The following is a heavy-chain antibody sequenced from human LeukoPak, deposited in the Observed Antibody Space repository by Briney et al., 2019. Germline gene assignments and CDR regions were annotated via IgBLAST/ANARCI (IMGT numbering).Heavy chain of an antibody. Sequence: ASVKVSCKVSGYTLTELSMHWVRQAPGKGLEWMGGFDPEDGETIYAQKFQGRVTMTEDTSTDTAYMELSRLRSDDTAVYYCARAFPHYDILTGYYIPYYYYYMDVWGKGTTVTISS. J-gene: IGHJ6*03. CDR1: GYTLTELS. D-gene: IGHD3-9*01. CDR2: FDPEDGET. V-gene: IGHV1-24*01. CDR3: ARAFPHYDILTGYYIPYYYYYMDV.